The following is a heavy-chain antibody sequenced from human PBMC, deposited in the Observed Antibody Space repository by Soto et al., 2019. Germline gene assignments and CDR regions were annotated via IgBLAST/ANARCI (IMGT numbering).Heavy chain of an antibody. CDR3: ARGEIAVGGTPLSGFDY. CDR1: GGTFSSYT. J-gene: IGHJ4*02. Sequence: SVNVSCKASGGTFSSYTISWVRQAPGQGLEWMGRIVPILGIANYAQKFQGRVTITADKSTSTAYMELSSLRSEDTAVYYCARGEIAVGGTPLSGFDYWGRGTLVTVSS. D-gene: IGHD6-19*01. CDR2: IVPILGIA. V-gene: IGHV1-69*02.